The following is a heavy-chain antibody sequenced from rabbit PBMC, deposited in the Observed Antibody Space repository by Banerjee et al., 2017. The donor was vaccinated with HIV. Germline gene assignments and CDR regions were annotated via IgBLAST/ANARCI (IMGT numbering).Heavy chain of an antibody. CDR2: IYAGSSGST. Sequence: QSLEESGGGLVKPEGSLTLTCKASGFDLSIYYMCWVRQAPGKGLEWIACIYAGSSGSTYYASWAKGRFTISTTSSTTVTLQMTSLTAADTATYFCARADYIGDGDGNLWGPGTLVTVS. D-gene: IGHD2-1*01. V-gene: IGHV1S40*01. J-gene: IGHJ4*01. CDR3: ARADYIGDGDGNL. CDR1: GFDLSIYY.